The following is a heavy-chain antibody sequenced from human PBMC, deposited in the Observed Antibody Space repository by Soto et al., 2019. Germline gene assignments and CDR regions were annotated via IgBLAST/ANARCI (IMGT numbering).Heavy chain of an antibody. CDR1: GFTFSSYE. Sequence: GGSLRLSCAASGFTFSSYEMNWVRQAPGKGLEWVSYISSSDSTIYYADSVKGRFTISRDNAKNSLYLQMNSLRAEDTAVYYCARCSRNSCYSYGVDVWGQGATVTVSS. J-gene: IGHJ6*02. CDR2: ISSSDSTI. CDR3: ARCSRNSCYSYGVDV. D-gene: IGHD2-15*01. V-gene: IGHV3-48*03.